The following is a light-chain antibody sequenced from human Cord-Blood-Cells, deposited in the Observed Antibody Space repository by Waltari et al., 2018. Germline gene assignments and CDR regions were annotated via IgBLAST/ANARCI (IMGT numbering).Light chain of an antibody. Sequence: QSALTQPASVSGSLGQSITISCTGTSSDVGGYNYVSWYQQHPGQAPNIMIYEFSNRPSGVSNRCSGSKSCNTASLTISELQAEDEADYYCSSYTSSSTLVFGGGTKLSVL. V-gene: IGLV2-14*01. CDR3: SSYTSSSTLV. J-gene: IGLJ2*01. CDR1: SSDVGGYNY. CDR2: EFS.